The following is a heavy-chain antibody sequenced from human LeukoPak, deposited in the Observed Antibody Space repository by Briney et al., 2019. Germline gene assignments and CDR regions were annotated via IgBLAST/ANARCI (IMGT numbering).Heavy chain of an antibody. J-gene: IGHJ6*02. CDR3: AKDRAPSVYSGMGV. CDR2: ISNDGSIK. CDR1: GFTFSSYG. D-gene: IGHD1-26*01. Sequence: GRSLRLSCAASGFTFSSYGMHWVRQAPGEGLEWVAVISNDGSIKYYADPVKGRFTVSRDNSKNTLYLQMNSLRAEDTAKYYCAKDRAPSVYSGMGVWGQGTTVTVSS. V-gene: IGHV3-30*18.